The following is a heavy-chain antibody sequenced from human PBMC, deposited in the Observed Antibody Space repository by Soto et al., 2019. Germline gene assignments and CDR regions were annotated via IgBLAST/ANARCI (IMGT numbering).Heavy chain of an antibody. Sequence: EVQLVESGGGLVKPGGSLRLSCAASGFTFSSYRMNWFRQAPGTGLEWVSAISSSSSYIYYADSVKGRFTISRDNAKTALYLQMSSRRAEDRAVYYCARDTAGVVVGESDSWGQGTLGTVSS. V-gene: IGHV3-21*01. D-gene: IGHD2-15*01. CDR1: GFTFSSYR. J-gene: IGHJ4*02. CDR2: ISSSSSYI. CDR3: ARDTAGVVVGESDS.